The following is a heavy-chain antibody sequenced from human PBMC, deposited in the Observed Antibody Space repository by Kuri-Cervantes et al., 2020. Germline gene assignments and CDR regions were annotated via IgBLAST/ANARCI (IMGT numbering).Heavy chain of an antibody. D-gene: IGHD3-10*01. CDR3: ARLPYYGYHYYMDV. CDR1: GGSVSSGSYY. V-gene: IGHV4-61*01. J-gene: IGHJ6*03. CDR2: IYYSGST. Sequence: SETLSLTCTVSGGSVSSGSYYWSWIRQPPGKGLEWIGYIYYSGSTNYNPSLKSRVTISVDTSKNQFSLKLSSVTAADTAVYYCARLPYYGYHYYMDVWGKGTTVTVSS.